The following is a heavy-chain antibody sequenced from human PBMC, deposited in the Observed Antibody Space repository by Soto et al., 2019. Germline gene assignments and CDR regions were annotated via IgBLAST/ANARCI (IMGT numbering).Heavy chain of an antibody. J-gene: IGHJ4*02. D-gene: IGHD3-22*01. CDR2: ISGSGGST. CDR3: AKDMTAYDSSGLDY. V-gene: IGHV3-23*01. Sequence: GGSLRLSCAASGFTFSSYAMSWVRQAPGKGLEWVSAISGSGGSTYYADSVKGRFTISRDNSKNTLYLQMNSLRAEDTAVYYCAKDMTAYDSSGLDYWGQGTLVTVSS. CDR1: GFTFSSYA.